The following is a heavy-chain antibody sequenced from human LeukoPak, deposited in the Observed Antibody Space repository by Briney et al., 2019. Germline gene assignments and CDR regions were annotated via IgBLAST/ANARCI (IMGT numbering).Heavy chain of an antibody. J-gene: IGHJ5*02. D-gene: IGHD1-1*01. CDR1: GYKFIDHW. Sequence: GESLKISCKTSGYKFIDHWIGWVRQMPGKGLEWMAIIYPGDSDARYSPSFQGQVTISADKSITTAYLPWSSLKASDTATYYCARLVTPGVTRWFDPWGQGTPVTVSS. CDR3: ARLVTPGVTRWFDP. V-gene: IGHV5-51*01. CDR2: IYPGDSDA.